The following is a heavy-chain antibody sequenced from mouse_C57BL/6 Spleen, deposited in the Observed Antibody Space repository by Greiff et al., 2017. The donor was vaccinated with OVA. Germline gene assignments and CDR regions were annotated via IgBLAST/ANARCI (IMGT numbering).Heavy chain of an antibody. Sequence: QVQLQQSGPELVKPGASVKISCKASGYAFSSSWMNWVKQRPGKGLEWIGRIYPGDGDTNYNGKFKGKATLTADKSSSTAYLQLSSLTSEDSAVYFCARGITTDWYFDVWGTGTTVTVSS. CDR3: ARGITTDWYFDV. CDR1: GYAFSSSW. V-gene: IGHV1-82*01. CDR2: IYPGDGDT. J-gene: IGHJ1*03. D-gene: IGHD1-1*01.